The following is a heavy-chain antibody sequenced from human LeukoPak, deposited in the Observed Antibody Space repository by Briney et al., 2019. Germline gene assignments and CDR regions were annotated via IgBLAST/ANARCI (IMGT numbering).Heavy chain of an antibody. J-gene: IGHJ4*02. CDR3: TRASRFRSPGMFDY. V-gene: IGHV3-30*03. Sequence: QPGRSLRLSCAASGFPFSGYGMHWVRQAPGKGLEWVAGVTSDGGDQYSADSVKGRFTVSRDTSQNTFYLQMTSLTAEDTAVYYCTRASRFRSPGMFDYWGQGTLVTVSS. CDR1: GFPFSGYG. D-gene: IGHD3-10*02. CDR2: VTSDGGDQ.